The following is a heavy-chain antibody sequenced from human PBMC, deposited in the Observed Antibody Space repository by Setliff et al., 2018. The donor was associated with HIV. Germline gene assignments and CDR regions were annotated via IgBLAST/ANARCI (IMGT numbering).Heavy chain of an antibody. D-gene: IGHD6-13*01. J-gene: IGHJ6*03. CDR3: ARVDGSSSWFYYYYYYMDI. V-gene: IGHV3-7*03. Sequence: GESLKISCAASGFTLSNFWMTWVRQAPGKGLEWVASIKQDGSEKSYVDSVKGRFTLSRDNAKNSLYLQMNSLRAEDTAVYYCARVDGSSSWFYYYYYYMDIWGKGTTVTVSS. CDR2: IKQDGSEK. CDR1: GFTLSNFW.